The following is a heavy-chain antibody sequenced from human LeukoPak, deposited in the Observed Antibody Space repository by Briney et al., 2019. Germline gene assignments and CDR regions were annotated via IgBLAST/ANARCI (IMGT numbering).Heavy chain of an antibody. CDR3: TKDPNGDYVGAFDP. Sequence: PGGSLRLSCEASGSTFSNFALTWVRQAPGKGLEWVSSISASADYTHYADSVKGRFTISRDDSRNTLYLQMNSLRADDTAIYYCTKDPNGDYVGAFDPWGQGTLVTVSS. J-gene: IGHJ5*02. CDR2: ISASADYT. CDR1: GSTFSNFA. V-gene: IGHV3-23*01. D-gene: IGHD4-17*01.